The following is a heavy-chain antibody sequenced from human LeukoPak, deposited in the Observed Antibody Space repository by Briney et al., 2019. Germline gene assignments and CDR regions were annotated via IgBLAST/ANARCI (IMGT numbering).Heavy chain of an antibody. D-gene: IGHD1-26*01. CDR1: GFTFSSYA. J-gene: IGHJ4*02. CDR3: AKDKGELGGLDY. CDR2: ISYDGSNK. V-gene: IGHV3-30*04. Sequence: GRSLRLSCAASGFTFSSYAMHWVRQAPGKGLEWVAVISYDGSNKYYADSVKGRFTISRDNSKNTLYLQMNSLRAEDTAVYYCAKDKGELGGLDYWGQGTLVTVSS.